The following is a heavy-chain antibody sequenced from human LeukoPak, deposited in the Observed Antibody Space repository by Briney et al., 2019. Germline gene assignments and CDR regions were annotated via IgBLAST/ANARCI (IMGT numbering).Heavy chain of an antibody. CDR1: GDSISSDIW. CDR2: IHHSGGI. V-gene: IGHV4-4*02. D-gene: IGHD1-26*01. Sequence: SGTLSLTCAVSGDSISSDIWWNWVRQPPGKGLEWIGEIHHSGGINYNPSLKSRVTISLDKSKNQFSLKLSSVTAADTAVYYCARAAGGSYAEYFQHWGQGTLVTVSS. CDR3: ARAAGGSYAEYFQH. J-gene: IGHJ1*01.